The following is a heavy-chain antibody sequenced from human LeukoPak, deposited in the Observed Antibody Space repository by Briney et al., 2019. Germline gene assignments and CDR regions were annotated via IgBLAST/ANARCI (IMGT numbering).Heavy chain of an antibody. Sequence: GGSLRLSCAASGFTFSSYSMNWVRQAPGKGLEWVSSIGSSSSYIYYADSVKGRFTISRDNAKNSLYLQMNSLRAEDTAVYYCARDSSGYYRPFDYWGQGTLVTVSS. V-gene: IGHV3-21*01. CDR1: GFTFSSYS. CDR3: ARDSSGYYRPFDY. J-gene: IGHJ4*02. D-gene: IGHD3-22*01. CDR2: IGSSSSYI.